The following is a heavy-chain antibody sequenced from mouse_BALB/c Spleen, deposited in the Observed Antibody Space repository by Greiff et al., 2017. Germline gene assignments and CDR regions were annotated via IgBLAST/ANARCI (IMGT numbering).Heavy chain of an antibody. CDR2: IYPGNSDT. J-gene: IGHJ3*01. CDR1: GYTFTSYW. Sequence: EVQLQESGAELVRPGTSVKMSCKASGYTFTSYWMHWVKQRPGQGLEWIGAIYPGNSDTSYNQKFKGKAKLTAVTSTSTAYMELSSLTNEDSAVYYCTEGRPYGNSFAYWGQGTLVTVSA. CDR3: TEGRPYGNSFAY. D-gene: IGHD2-10*02. V-gene: IGHV1-5*01.